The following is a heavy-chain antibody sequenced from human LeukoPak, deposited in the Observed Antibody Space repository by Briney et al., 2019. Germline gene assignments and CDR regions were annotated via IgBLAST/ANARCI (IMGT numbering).Heavy chain of an antibody. CDR2: IYPGDSDT. CDR1: GYSVPNYW. J-gene: IGHJ3*02. Sequence: GESLKISCKVSGYSVPNYWIGWVRQMPGKGLEWMNIIYPGDSDTRYSPSFQGQVTISADKSNNTAYLQWSSLKASDTAMYYCARLTGSYYSAFDIWGQGTMVTVSS. D-gene: IGHD1-26*01. CDR3: ARLTGSYYSAFDI. V-gene: IGHV5-51*01.